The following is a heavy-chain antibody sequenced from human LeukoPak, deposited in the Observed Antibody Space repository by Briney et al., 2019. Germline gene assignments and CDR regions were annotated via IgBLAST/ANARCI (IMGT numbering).Heavy chain of an antibody. CDR1: GGSISSYY. J-gene: IGHJ4*02. Sequence: PWETLSLTCTVSGGSISSYYWSWIRQPPGKGLEWIGYVYYSGRTNYNPSLKSRVTISVDTSKNQFSLRLSSVTAADTAVYYCARERRDGYKVYFDYWGQGTLVTVSS. V-gene: IGHV4-59*01. CDR3: ARERRDGYKVYFDY. CDR2: VYYSGRT. D-gene: IGHD5-24*01.